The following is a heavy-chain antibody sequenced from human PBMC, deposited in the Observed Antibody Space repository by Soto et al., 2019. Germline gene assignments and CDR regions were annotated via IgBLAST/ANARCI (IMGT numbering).Heavy chain of an antibody. CDR3: VKDHCGGDCYSEPYFDF. Sequence: CLRLSCAASGFTFSTYGMHWVRQAPGKGLEWMTVIWYDGSQKYYGDSVNGRFTISRDNSKNTVYLQMNSLRVEDTAVYYCVKDHCGGDCYSEPYFDFWGRGSQGTVSS. J-gene: IGHJ4*02. D-gene: IGHD2-21*02. CDR1: GFTFSTYG. V-gene: IGHV3-33*06. CDR2: IWYDGSQK.